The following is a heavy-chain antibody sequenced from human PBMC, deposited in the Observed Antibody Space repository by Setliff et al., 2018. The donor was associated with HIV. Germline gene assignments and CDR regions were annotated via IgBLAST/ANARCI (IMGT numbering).Heavy chain of an antibody. V-gene: IGHV7-4-1*02. CDR3: ARDPANSGGWD. J-gene: IGHJ4*02. CDR1: GYTFTTYN. Sequence: RASVKVSCKASGYTFTTYNITWVRQAPGQGLEWMGCINTNTGSPTYAQGFTGRFVFSLDTSLSTAYLQISSLKAEDTAVYYCARDPANSGGWDWGQGTLVTVSS. D-gene: IGHD6-19*01. CDR2: INTNTGSP.